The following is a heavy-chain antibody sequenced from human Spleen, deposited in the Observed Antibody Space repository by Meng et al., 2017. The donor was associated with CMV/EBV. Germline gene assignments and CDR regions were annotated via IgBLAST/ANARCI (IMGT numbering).Heavy chain of an antibody. CDR1: GYTFTNYD. V-gene: IGHV1-8*03. J-gene: IGHJ4*02. CDR3: ARSDYGDFDY. CDR2: VNPSSGNT. D-gene: IGHD4-17*01. Sequence: ASVKVSCKASGYTFTNYDVIWVRQATGHGLEWMGWVNPSSGNTDYAQRFQGRVSITRDTSISTAYMELSSLTSDDTAVYYCARSDYGDFDYWGQGTLVTVSS.